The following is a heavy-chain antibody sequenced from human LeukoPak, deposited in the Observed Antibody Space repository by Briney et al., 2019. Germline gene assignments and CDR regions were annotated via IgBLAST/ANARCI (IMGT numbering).Heavy chain of an antibody. Sequence: SSATLSLTCAVSGGSISSSNWWSWVRQPPGKGLEWIGEIYHSGITNYNPSLKSRVTISIDTSKNQFSLKLRSVTAADTAIYYCAREDWLRWFDPWGQGTLVTVSS. D-gene: IGHD5-12*01. V-gene: IGHV4-4*02. CDR1: GGSISSSNW. CDR2: IYHSGIT. CDR3: AREDWLRWFDP. J-gene: IGHJ5*02.